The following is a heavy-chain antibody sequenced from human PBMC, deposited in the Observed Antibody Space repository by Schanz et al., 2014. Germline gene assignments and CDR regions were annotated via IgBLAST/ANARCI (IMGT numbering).Heavy chain of an antibody. V-gene: IGHV3-23*01. CDR1: GFTFSSYA. D-gene: IGHD3-22*01. CDR3: AKDPSHGDYDYYFDY. Sequence: EVQLLESGGGLVQPGESLRLSCAASGFTFSSYAMSWVRQAPGKGLEWVSGISGSGGSTYYADSVKGRFTISRDNSKNTLYLQMNSLRAEDTAVYYCAKDPSHGDYDYYFDYWGQGTLVTVSS. CDR2: ISGSGGST. J-gene: IGHJ4*02.